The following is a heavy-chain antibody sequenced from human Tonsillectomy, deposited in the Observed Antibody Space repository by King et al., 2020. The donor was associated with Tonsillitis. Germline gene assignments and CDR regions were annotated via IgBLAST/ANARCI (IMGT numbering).Heavy chain of an antibody. Sequence: QVQLQESGPGLVKPSETLSLTCTVSGGSISSYYWSWIRQPPGKGLEWIGYIYYSGSTNYNPTPTSRVTISVDTSKNQFSLKLSSVTAADTAVYYCARAPDLTYCGGDCYSGVDYWGQGTLVTVSS. CDR1: GGSISSYY. V-gene: IGHV4-59*01. D-gene: IGHD2-21*02. CDR3: ARAPDLTYCGGDCYSGVDY. J-gene: IGHJ4*02. CDR2: IYYSGST.